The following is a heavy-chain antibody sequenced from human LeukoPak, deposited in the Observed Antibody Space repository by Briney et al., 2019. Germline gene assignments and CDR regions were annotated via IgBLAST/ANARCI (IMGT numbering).Heavy chain of an antibody. CDR3: ARHEEWAIGDPPS. J-gene: IGHJ4*02. Sequence: GESLKISCKGSGYLFTSYWISWVRQMPGKGLEWMGRIDPSDSYTNYSPSFQGHVTISADKSISTAYLQWSSLKASDTAMYYCARHEEWAIGDPPSWGQGTLVTVSS. D-gene: IGHD1-26*01. CDR1: GYLFTSYW. V-gene: IGHV5-10-1*01. CDR2: IDPSDSYT.